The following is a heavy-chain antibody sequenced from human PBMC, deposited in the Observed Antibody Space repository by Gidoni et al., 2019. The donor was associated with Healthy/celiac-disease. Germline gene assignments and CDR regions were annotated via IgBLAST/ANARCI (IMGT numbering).Heavy chain of an antibody. CDR1: GFTFSSYG. D-gene: IGHD5-18*01. CDR3: AKDGAPWIQLWVRVNGPGFDY. V-gene: IGHV3-30*18. Sequence: QVQLVESVGGVVQPGRSLRLSCAASGFTFSSYGMHWVRQAPGKGLEWVAVISYDGSNKYYADSVKGRFTISRDNSKNTLYLQMNSLRAEDTAVYYCAKDGAPWIQLWVRVNGPGFDYWGQGTLVTVSS. J-gene: IGHJ4*02. CDR2: ISYDGSNK.